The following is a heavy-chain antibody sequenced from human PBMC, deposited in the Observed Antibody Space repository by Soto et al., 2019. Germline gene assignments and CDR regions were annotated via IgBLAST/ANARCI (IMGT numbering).Heavy chain of an antibody. CDR3: ARAARFNYGGNSRFGF. D-gene: IGHD4-17*01. CDR1: GFTLSGDW. V-gene: IGHV3-74*01. Sequence: EVQLVQSGGGLIQPGGSLRLSCAASGFTLSGDWMHWVRQAPGKGLMWVSHIKSDGSATSYADSVKGRFTISKDNPRNTRIPEMNSLRADDTAVYYCARAARFNYGGNSRFGFWGQGTPVTVSS. J-gene: IGHJ4*02. CDR2: IKSDGSAT.